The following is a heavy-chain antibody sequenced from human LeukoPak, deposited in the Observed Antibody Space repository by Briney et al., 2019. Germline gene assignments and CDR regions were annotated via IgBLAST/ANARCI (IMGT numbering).Heavy chain of an antibody. D-gene: IGHD4-17*01. Sequence: PSQTLSLTCTVSGGSISSGTYYWSWIRQPAGKGLEWIGRIYTTGGTNYNPSLKSRITISLDTSKNQFSLKLSSVTAADTAVYYCARAAYGDYDDYWGQGTLVTVSS. CDR1: GGSISSGTYY. CDR3: ARAAYGDYDDY. V-gene: IGHV4-61*02. CDR2: IYTTGGT. J-gene: IGHJ4*02.